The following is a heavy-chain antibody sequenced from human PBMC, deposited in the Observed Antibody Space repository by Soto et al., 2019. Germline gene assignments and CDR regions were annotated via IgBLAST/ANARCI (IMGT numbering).Heavy chain of an antibody. CDR2: ISGSGGST. J-gene: IGHJ6*02. D-gene: IGHD2-21*02. V-gene: IGHV3-23*01. CDR3: AKSLSTAGGFGDKNSGGSGGMDV. Sequence: GGSLRLSCAASGFTFSSYAMSWVRQAPGKGLEWVSAISGSGGSTYYADSVKGRFTISRDNSKNTLYLQMNSLRAEDTAVYYCAKSLSTAGGFGDKNSGGSGGMDVWGQGTTVTVSS. CDR1: GFTFSSYA.